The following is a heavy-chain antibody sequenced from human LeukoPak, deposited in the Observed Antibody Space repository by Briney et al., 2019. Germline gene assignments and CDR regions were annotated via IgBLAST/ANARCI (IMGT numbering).Heavy chain of an antibody. CDR2: ISSSGSTI. D-gene: IGHD2-2*01. CDR1: GFTFSDYY. CDR3: ARGCSSTSCYRFDY. V-gene: IGHV3-11*01. J-gene: IGHJ4*02. Sequence: PGGSLRLSCAASGFTFSDYYMSWIRQAPGKGLGWVSYISSSGSTIYYADSVKGRFTISRDNAKNSLYLQMNSLRAEDTAVYYCARGCSSTSCYRFDYWGQGTLVTVSS.